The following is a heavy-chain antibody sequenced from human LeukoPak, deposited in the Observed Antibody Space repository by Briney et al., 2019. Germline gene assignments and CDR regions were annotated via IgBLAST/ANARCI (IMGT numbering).Heavy chain of an antibody. CDR3: AKELRFLEWLASRDAFDI. J-gene: IGHJ3*02. V-gene: IGHV1-69*13. Sequence: SVKVSCKASGYTFTSYGISWVRQAPGQGLEWMGGIIPIFGTANYAQKFQGRVTITADESTSTAYMELSSLRSEDTAVYYCAKELRFLEWLASRDAFDIWGQGTMVTVSS. CDR2: IIPIFGTA. CDR1: GYTFTSYG. D-gene: IGHD3-3*01.